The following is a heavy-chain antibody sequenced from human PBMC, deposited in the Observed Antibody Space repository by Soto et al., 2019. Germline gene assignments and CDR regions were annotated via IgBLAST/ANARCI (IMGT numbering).Heavy chain of an antibody. J-gene: IGHJ4*02. D-gene: IGHD6-13*01. CDR1: GYTFTSYY. CDR2: INPSGGST. V-gene: IGHV1-46*03. Sequence: QVQLVQSGAEVKKPGASVKVSCKASGYTFTSYYMHWVRQAPGQGLEWMGIINPSGGSTSYAQKCQGRVTMTRDTSTSTVYRELSSLRSEATAVYYCASDLAGIAAAGANWGQGTLVTVSS. CDR3: ASDLAGIAAAGAN.